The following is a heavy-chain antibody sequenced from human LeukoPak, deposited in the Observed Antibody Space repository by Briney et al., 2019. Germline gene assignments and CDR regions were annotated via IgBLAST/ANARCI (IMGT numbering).Heavy chain of an antibody. Sequence: GGSLRLSCAASGFPFSSYSMNWVRQAPGKGPEWVSSISSSSSYIYYADSVKGRFTISRDNAKNSLYLQMNSLRAEDTAVYYCARDGSGRSDAFDIWGQGTMVTVSS. CDR3: ARDGSGRSDAFDI. CDR2: ISSSSSYI. V-gene: IGHV3-21*01. CDR1: GFPFSSYS. J-gene: IGHJ3*02.